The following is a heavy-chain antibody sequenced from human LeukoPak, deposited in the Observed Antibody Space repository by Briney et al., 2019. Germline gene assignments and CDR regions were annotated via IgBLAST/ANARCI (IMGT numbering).Heavy chain of an antibody. CDR3: ARGRDWFDP. J-gene: IGHJ5*02. CDR2: INHSGST. Sequence: SETLTLTCAVYGGSYSGYYWSWIRQHPGKGLEWIGEINHSGSTNYNPSLKSRVTISVDTSKNQFSLKLSSVTAADTAVYYCARGRDWFDPWGQGTLVTVSS. V-gene: IGHV4-34*01. CDR1: GGSYSGYY.